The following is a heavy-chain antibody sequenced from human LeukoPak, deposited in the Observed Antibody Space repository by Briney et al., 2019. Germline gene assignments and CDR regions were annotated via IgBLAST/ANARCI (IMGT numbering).Heavy chain of an antibody. CDR1: GFTFSSYS. D-gene: IGHD4-17*01. CDR2: IYHSGST. J-gene: IGHJ4*02. CDR3: ARFYGDYAYYFDY. Sequence: LRLSCAASGFTFSSYSMNWVRQPPGKGLEWIGYIYHSGSTYYNPSLKSRVTISVDRSKNQFSLKLSSVTAADTAVYYCARFYGDYAYYFDYWGQGTLVTVSS. V-gene: IGHV4-30-2*01.